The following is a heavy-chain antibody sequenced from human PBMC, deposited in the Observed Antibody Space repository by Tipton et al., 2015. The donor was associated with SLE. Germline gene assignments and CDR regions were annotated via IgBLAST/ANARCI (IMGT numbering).Heavy chain of an antibody. Sequence: GSLRLSCAASGFTFSSYAMHWVRQAPGKGLEWVSLIYGGGNTYYPDSVKGRFTISRDVSKNMLYLQMNSLRDVDTAIYYCASKGTDIDSWYPVWGQGTLVTVSS. V-gene: IGHV3-53*05. CDR3: ASKGTDIDSWYPV. J-gene: IGHJ4*02. CDR2: IYGGGNT. D-gene: IGHD6-13*01. CDR1: GFTFSSYA.